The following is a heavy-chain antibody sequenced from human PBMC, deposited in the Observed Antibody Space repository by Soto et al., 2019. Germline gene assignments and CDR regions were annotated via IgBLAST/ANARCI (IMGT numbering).Heavy chain of an antibody. CDR2: INPKSGGT. CDR1: GYSFTDYH. V-gene: IGHV1-2*04. Sequence: QVQLVQSGAEVKKPGASVKVSCKASGYSFTDYHIHWVRQAPGQGLEWLGRINPKSGGTSTAQKFQGWVTMTTDTSISTGSMELTRLTSDDPAIYYCARGDSTDCSNGVCSFFYNHDMDVWGQGTTVTVSS. D-gene: IGHD2-8*01. J-gene: IGHJ6*02. CDR3: ARGDSTDCSNGVCSFFYNHDMDV.